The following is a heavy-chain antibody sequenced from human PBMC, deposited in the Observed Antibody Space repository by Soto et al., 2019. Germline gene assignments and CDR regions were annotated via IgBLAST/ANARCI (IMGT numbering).Heavy chain of an antibody. Sequence: SETLSLTCAVYGGSFSGYYWSWIRQPPGKGLEWIGEINHSGSTNYNPSLKSRVTMSVDTSKNQFSLKLSSVTAADTAVYYCARGGASFFPNWFDPWGQGTLVTVSS. CDR2: INHSGST. V-gene: IGHV4-34*01. J-gene: IGHJ5*02. CDR3: ARGGASFFPNWFDP. D-gene: IGHD3-3*02. CDR1: GGSFSGYY.